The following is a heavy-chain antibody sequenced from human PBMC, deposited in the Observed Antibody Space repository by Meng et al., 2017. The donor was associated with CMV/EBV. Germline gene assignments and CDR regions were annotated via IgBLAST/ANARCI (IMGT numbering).Heavy chain of an antibody. V-gene: IGHV3-30-3*01. CDR2: ISYDGSNK. CDR1: GFTFSSYA. Sequence: GESLKISCAASGFTFSSYAMHWVRQAPGKGLEWVAVISYDGSNKYYADSVKGRFTISRDNSKNTLYLQMNSLRSEDTAVYYCARRGSSGWPYYYYGMDVWGQGTTVTVSS. CDR3: ARRGSSGWPYYYYGMDV. J-gene: IGHJ6*02. D-gene: IGHD6-19*01.